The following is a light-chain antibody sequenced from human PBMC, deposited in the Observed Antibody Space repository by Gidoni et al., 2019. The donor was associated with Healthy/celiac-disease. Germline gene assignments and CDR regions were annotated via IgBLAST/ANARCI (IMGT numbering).Light chain of an antibody. CDR2: WAS. CDR1: QSVLYSSNNKNY. CDR3: QQYYSTPT. Sequence: IVMTQSPDSLAVSLGERATINCKSSQSVLYSSNNKNYLAWYQQKPGQPPKLLIYWASTRESGVPDRFSGGGSGTDFTLTSSSLQAEDVAVYYCQQYYSTPTFGQGTKVEIK. J-gene: IGKJ1*01. V-gene: IGKV4-1*01.